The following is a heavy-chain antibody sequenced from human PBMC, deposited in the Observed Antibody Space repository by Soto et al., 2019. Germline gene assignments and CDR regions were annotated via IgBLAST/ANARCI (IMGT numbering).Heavy chain of an antibody. D-gene: IGHD6-25*01. Sequence: QVQLVESGGGLVKPGGSLRLSCVVSGFTFSDYYMTWIRQAPGKGLEWVSYISSSGTTIDSADSVKGRFTISRDNAKNSLYLQMTSLRADDTAVYYCARSSATVNGWWGYGLDVWGQGTTVTVSS. CDR1: GFTFSDYY. J-gene: IGHJ6*02. CDR2: ISSSGTTI. V-gene: IGHV3-11*01. CDR3: ARSSATVNGWWGYGLDV.